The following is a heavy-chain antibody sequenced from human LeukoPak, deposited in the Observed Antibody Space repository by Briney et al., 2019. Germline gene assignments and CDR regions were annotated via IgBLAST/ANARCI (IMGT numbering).Heavy chain of an antibody. V-gene: IGHV1-2*02. J-gene: IGHJ6*03. CDR3: GRDLRYSSGWSASGMDV. CDR1: GYTFTGYY. D-gene: IGHD6-19*01. Sequence: ASVKVSCKASGYTFTGYYMHWVRQAPGQGLEWMGWINPNSGGTNYAQKFQGRVTMTRDTSISTAYMELSRLRSDDTAVYYCGRDLRYSSGWSASGMDVWGKGTTVTISS. CDR2: INPNSGGT.